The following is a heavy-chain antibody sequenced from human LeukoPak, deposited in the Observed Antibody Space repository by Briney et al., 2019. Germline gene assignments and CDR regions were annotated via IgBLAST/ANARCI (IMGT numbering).Heavy chain of an antibody. Sequence: SSETLSLTCAVYGGSFSGYYWSWIRQPPGKGLEWIGEINHSGSTNYNPSLKSRVTISVDTSKNQFSLKLSSVTAADTAVYYCARHEEERFYYDSSGYYLDYWGQGTLVTVSS. V-gene: IGHV4-34*01. D-gene: IGHD3-22*01. CDR3: ARHEEERFYYDSSGYYLDY. CDR2: INHSGST. CDR1: GGSFSGYY. J-gene: IGHJ4*02.